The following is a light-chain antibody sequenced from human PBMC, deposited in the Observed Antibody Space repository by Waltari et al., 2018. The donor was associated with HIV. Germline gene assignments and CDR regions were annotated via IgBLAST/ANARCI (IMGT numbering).Light chain of an antibody. J-gene: IGKJ4*01. V-gene: IGKV3-11*01. CDR2: DVS. Sequence: VLTQSPATLSMSPGDRVTLSCRASQSVKTYLGWYQQKPGQAPRLLIYDVSNRATGMPGRFSGSGFGTDFTLTISSLEPEDFAVYYCQQRNEWSLTFGGGTKVELK. CDR1: QSVKTY. CDR3: QQRNEWSLT.